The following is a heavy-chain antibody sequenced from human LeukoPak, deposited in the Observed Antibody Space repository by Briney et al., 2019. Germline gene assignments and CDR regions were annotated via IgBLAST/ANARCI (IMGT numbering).Heavy chain of an antibody. D-gene: IGHD6-19*01. CDR1: GGSINSSNYY. J-gene: IGHJ4*02. Sequence: SETLSLTCTVSGGSINSSNYYWGWIRQPPGKGLEWIGSIYYSGSTYYNPSLKSRVTISVDTSNNEFSLKLSSVTAADTAVYYCARLAYSSRDYWGQGTLVTVSS. CDR2: IYYSGST. CDR3: ARLAYSSRDY. V-gene: IGHV4-39*01.